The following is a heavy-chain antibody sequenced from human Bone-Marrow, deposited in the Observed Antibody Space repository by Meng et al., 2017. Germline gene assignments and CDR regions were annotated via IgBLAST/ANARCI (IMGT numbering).Heavy chain of an antibody. J-gene: IGHJ1*01. V-gene: IGHV1-2*02. D-gene: IGHD6-13*01. CDR1: GYTFTGYY. CDR2: INPNSGGT. Sequence: ASVKVSCKASGYTFTGYYMHWVRQAPGQGLEWMGWINPNSGGTNYAQKFQGRVTMTRDTSISTAYMELSRLRSDDTAVYYCARAFFALVEVISYFKHWGQGPL. CDR3: ARAFFALVEVISYFKH.